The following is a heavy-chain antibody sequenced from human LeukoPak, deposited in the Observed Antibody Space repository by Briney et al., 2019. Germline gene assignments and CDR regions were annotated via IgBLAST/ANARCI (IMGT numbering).Heavy chain of an antibody. Sequence: GGSLRLSCAASGFTVSSNYMSWVRQAPGKGLEWVSVIYSGGSTYYADSVKGRFTISRDNSKNTLYLQMNSLRAEDTAVYYCARDWRGYGLDYWGQGTLVTVSS. CDR3: ARDWRGYGLDY. J-gene: IGHJ4*02. D-gene: IGHD5-12*01. CDR1: GFTVSSNY. CDR2: IYSGGST. V-gene: IGHV3-66*01.